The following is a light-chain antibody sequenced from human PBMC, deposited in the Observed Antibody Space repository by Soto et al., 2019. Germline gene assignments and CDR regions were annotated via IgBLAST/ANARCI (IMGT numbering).Light chain of an antibody. CDR1: QSVSGY. Sequence: EIVMTQSPGTVSVFPGETVTLSCRASQSVSGYLDWFHQKPGQAPRLVLLRIFTRAIGVPARFSGSRSETECTLTISGLQSEDSGVYYCLQHYSWPWTFGQGTKVEIK. J-gene: IGKJ1*01. V-gene: IGKV3-15*01. CDR3: LQHYSWPWT. CDR2: RIF.